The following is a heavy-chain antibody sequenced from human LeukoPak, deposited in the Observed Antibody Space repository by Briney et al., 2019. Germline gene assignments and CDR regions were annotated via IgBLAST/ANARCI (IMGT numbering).Heavy chain of an antibody. V-gene: IGHV3-30*19. J-gene: IGHJ4*02. CDR1: GFTFSSFG. Sequence: PGGSLRLSCAASGFTFSSFGMHWVRQAPGKGLEWVAVISYDENNDYYAESEKVQFTVSRDNFENTVLLEMNSLRFDGTAIYYCARDPWCYFDSSGYSAYYFDSWGQGALVTVSS. CDR2: ISYDENND. CDR3: ARDPWCYFDSSGYSAYYFDS. D-gene: IGHD3-22*01.